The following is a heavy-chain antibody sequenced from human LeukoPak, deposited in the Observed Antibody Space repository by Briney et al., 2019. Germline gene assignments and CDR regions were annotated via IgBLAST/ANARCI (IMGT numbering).Heavy chain of an antibody. CDR2: INHSGST. J-gene: IGHJ6*03. V-gene: IGHV4-34*01. CDR1: GGSFSGYY. Sequence: SETLSLTCAVYGGSFSGYYWSWIRQPPGKGLEWIGEINHSGSTNYNPSLKSRVTISVDTSKNQFSLKVSSVTAADTAVYYCARGPSPGYYYMDVWDKGTTVTVSS. CDR3: ARGPSPGYYYMDV.